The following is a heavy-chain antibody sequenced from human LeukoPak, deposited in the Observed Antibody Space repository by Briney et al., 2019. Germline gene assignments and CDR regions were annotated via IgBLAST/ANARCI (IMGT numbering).Heavy chain of an antibody. CDR2: IGTSGNTI. D-gene: IGHD3-3*01. V-gene: IGHV3-48*04. CDR1: GFTFSTYT. J-gene: IGHJ5*02. Sequence: GGSLRLSCAASGFTFSTYTMNWVRQAPGRGLEWISYIGTSGNTIKYADSVKGRFTISRDNAKNSLYLQMNSLRAEDAAVYYCARGRLWSGQYWFDPWGQGTLVTVSS. CDR3: ARGRLWSGQYWFDP.